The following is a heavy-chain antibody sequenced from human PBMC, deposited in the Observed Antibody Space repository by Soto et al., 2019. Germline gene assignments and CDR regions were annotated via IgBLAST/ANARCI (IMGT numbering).Heavy chain of an antibody. D-gene: IGHD3-10*01. V-gene: IGHV4-34*01. CDR1: GGSFSGDY. CDR3: ARVLLWFGESRYYYYYYGMDV. J-gene: IGHJ6*02. CDR2: INHSGST. Sequence: LSETLSLTCAVYGGSFSGDYWSWIRQPPGKGLEWIGEINHSGSTNYNPSLKSRVTISVDTSKNQFSLKLSSVTAADTAVYYCARVLLWFGESRYYYYYYGMDVWGQGTTVTVS.